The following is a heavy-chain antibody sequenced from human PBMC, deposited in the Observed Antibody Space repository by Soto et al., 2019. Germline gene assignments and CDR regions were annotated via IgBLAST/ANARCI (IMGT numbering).Heavy chain of an antibody. Sequence: EVQLLESGGGLVQPGGSLRLSCAASGFTFSNYAMTWVRQAPGKGLEWVSGISGSGSSIYYADSVKGRFTISRDNSKNSLYLQRNSVKAEDMAVYYCAKGGDSSSWKNWFDPWGQGTLVTVSS. CDR1: GFTFSNYA. V-gene: IGHV3-23*01. J-gene: IGHJ5*02. CDR2: ISGSGSSI. D-gene: IGHD6-13*01. CDR3: AKGGDSSSWKNWFDP.